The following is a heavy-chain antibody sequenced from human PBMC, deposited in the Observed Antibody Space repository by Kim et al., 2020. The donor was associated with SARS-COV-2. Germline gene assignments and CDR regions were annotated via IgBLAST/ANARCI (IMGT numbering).Heavy chain of an antibody. J-gene: IGHJ3*02. CDR1: GYSISSGYY. D-gene: IGHD3-10*01. Sequence: SETLSLTCTVSGYSISSGYYWGWIRQPPGKGLEWIGSIYHSGSTYYNPSLKSRVTISVDTSKNQFSLKLSSVTAADTAVYYCARDHYGSGSPRDSNAFD. CDR2: IYHSGST. CDR3: ARDHYGSGSPRDSNAFD. V-gene: IGHV4-38-2*02.